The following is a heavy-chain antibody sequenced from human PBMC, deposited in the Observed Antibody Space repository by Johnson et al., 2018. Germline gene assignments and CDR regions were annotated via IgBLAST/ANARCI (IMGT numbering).Heavy chain of an antibody. CDR2: ISDDGSNK. J-gene: IGHJ6*02. CDR3: AKEGGTTSFHYYGMDV. CDR1: GFTFSSYG. Sequence: QVQLVQSGGGVVQPGRSLRLSCAASGFTFSSYGMHWVRQAPGKGLEWVAGISDDGSNKYYPDSVKGRFTISRDNFTNTLYLQMNSLRPEDTAVYYCAKEGGTTSFHYYGMDVWAQGTTVTVSS. D-gene: IGHD2-2*01. V-gene: IGHV3-30*18.